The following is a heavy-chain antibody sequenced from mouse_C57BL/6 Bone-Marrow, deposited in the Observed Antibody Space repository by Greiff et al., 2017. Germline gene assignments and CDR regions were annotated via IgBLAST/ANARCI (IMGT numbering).Heavy chain of an antibody. CDR2: ISNGGGST. Sequence: EVKLMESGGGLVQPGGSLKLSCAASGFTFSDSYMYWVRQTPEKWLEWVAYISNGGGSTYYPDTVNGRFTISRDNAKNTLYLQMSRLKSEDTAMYYWARQATVVPDYAMDYWGQGTSVTVSS. V-gene: IGHV5-12*01. D-gene: IGHD1-1*01. CDR3: ARQATVVPDYAMDY. J-gene: IGHJ4*01. CDR1: GFTFSDSY.